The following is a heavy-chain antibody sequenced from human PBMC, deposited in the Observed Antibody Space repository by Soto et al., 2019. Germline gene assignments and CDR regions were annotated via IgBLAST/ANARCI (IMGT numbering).Heavy chain of an antibody. CDR2: IYYRGNA. J-gene: IGHJ6*02. V-gene: IGHV4-39*01. Sequence: TSETLSLTCSVSDDSINSDKYYWGWIRQPPGKGLEWIGSIYYRGNAYYNPSLQTRVTISLDMSRSQFSLKLNSVTAADSAVYYCARTGGYRDEPYGMDAWGQGTTVTVSS. D-gene: IGHD1-26*01. CDR3: ARTGGYRDEPYGMDA. CDR1: DDSINSDKYY.